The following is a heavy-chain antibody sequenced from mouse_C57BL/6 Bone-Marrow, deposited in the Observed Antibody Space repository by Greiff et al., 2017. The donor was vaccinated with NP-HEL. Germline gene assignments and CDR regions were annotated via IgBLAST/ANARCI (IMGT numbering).Heavy chain of an antibody. Sequence: DVMLVESGGDLVKPGGSLKLSCAASGFTFSSYGMSWVRQTPDKRLEWVATISSGGSYTYYPDSVKGRFTISRDNAKNTLYLQMSSLKSEDTAMYYCARHGGYYYGSFYYAMDYWGQGTSVTVSS. CDR1: GFTFSSYG. CDR2: ISSGGSYT. J-gene: IGHJ4*01. D-gene: IGHD1-1*01. CDR3: ARHGGYYYGSFYYAMDY. V-gene: IGHV5-6*02.